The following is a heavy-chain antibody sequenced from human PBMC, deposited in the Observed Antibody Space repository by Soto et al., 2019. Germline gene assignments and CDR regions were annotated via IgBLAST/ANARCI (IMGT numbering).Heavy chain of an antibody. CDR3: ARGIVVVPAARDYYGMDV. V-gene: IGHV1-8*01. CDR1: GYTFTSYD. J-gene: IGHJ6*02. CDR2: MNPNSGNT. D-gene: IGHD2-2*01. Sequence: GASVKVSCKASGYTFTSYDINWLRQATGQGLEWMGWMNPNSGNTGYAQKFQGRVTMTRNTSISTAYMELSSLRSEDTAVYYCARGIVVVPAARDYYGMDVWGQGTTVTVSS.